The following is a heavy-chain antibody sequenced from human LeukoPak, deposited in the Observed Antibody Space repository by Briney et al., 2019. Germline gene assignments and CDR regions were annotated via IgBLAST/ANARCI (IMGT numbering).Heavy chain of an antibody. V-gene: IGHV4-39*02. CDR2: ISYSGGT. Sequence: SETLSLTCTVSDGSIINNNHYWGWTRQPPGKGLEWIGSISYSGGTAYNPSLRSRVTVSVDTSKNQFSLKVNSVTAADTAVYYCAREVEYYDSSGYRPHAFDIWGQGTLVTVSS. D-gene: IGHD3-22*01. CDR3: AREVEYYDSSGYRPHAFDI. CDR1: DGSIINNNHY. J-gene: IGHJ3*02.